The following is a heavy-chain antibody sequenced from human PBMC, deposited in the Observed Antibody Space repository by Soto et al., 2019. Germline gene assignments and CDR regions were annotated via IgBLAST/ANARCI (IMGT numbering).Heavy chain of an antibody. CDR3: ARMDGYYNYSGLDV. CDR1: GFSLTNGRMG. J-gene: IGHJ6*02. V-gene: IGHV2-26*01. CDR2: FFSDAER. Sequence: QVTLKESGPVLVKPTETLTLTCSVSGFSLTNGRMGVSWIRQPPGKALEWLAHFFSDAERSYSTSMQSRLNMDKASSGSQVVLTMTNMAPADTATYYCARMDGYYNYSGLDVWGHGIAVTVSS.